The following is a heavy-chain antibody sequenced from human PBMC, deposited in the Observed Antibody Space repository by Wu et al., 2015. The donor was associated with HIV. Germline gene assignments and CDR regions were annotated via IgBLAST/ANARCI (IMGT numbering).Heavy chain of an antibody. CDR1: GATFKSYA. Sequence: QVQLLQSGAEVKNPGSSARVSCKASGATFKSYALSWVRQAPGQGLEWMGRLIPMYGAANYAQKFQGRVTITADESTNTAYMDVSGLRSDDTAVYYCAGGGGRTSMDPFDFWGQGTLVTVSS. CDR2: LIPMYGAA. CDR3: AGGGGRTSMDPFDF. V-gene: IGHV1-69*13. J-gene: IGHJ4*02. D-gene: IGHD5-18*01.